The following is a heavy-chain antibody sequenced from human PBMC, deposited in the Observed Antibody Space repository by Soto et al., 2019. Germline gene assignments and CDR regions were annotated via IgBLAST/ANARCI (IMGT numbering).Heavy chain of an antibody. CDR2: IWYDGSNK. CDR1: GFTFSSYG. CDR3: ARDGTAAALDAFDI. V-gene: IGHV3-33*01. J-gene: IGHJ3*02. D-gene: IGHD6-13*01. Sequence: GGSLRLSCAASGFTFSSYGMHWVRQAPGKGLEWVAVIWYDGSNKYYADSVKGRFTISRDNSKNTLYLQMNSLRTEDTAVYYCARDGTAAALDAFDIWGQGTMVTVSS.